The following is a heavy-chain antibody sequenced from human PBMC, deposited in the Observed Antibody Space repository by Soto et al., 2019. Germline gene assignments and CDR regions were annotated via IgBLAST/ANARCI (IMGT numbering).Heavy chain of an antibody. CDR1: GFTSSNAW. V-gene: IGHV3-15*01. CDR3: AKQREDHPRRPYYYYMDV. J-gene: IGHJ6*03. Sequence: GGSLRLSCAASGFTSSNAWMSWVRQAPGKGLEWVGRIKSKTDGGTTYYADSVKGRFTISRDNSKNTLYLQMNSLRAEDTAVYSCAKQREDHPRRPYYYYMDVGGKGPRS. CDR2: IKSKTDGGTT.